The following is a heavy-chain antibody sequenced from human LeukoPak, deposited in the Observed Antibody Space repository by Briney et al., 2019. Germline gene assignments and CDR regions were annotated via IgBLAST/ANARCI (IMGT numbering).Heavy chain of an antibody. CDR3: AKETGWSPLGEDDH. J-gene: IGHJ4*02. V-gene: IGHV3-53*01. CDR1: GFTFSDYY. CDR2: ISGSADS. D-gene: IGHD3-16*01. Sequence: GGSLRLSCAASGFTFSDYYMSWIRHAPGRGLEWVAGISGSADSSYADSVKGRFTISRDNSKNTLYLQLNSLTGEDTAVYFCAKETGWSPLGEDDHWGQGILVSVSS.